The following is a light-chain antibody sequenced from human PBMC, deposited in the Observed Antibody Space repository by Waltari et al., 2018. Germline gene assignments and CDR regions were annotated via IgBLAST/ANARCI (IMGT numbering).Light chain of an antibody. CDR3: HQYYSSPWT. CDR2: WAS. CDR1: QSVLYSSNNNNC. J-gene: IGKJ1*01. Sequence: DLVMTQSPDSLAVSLGERATINCKSSQSVLYSSNNNNCLAWYQQKPGQPPKLLIYWASTGESGVLDRFSGSGSGTDFTLTISSLQAEDVAVYYCHQYYSSPWTFGQGTKVEI. V-gene: IGKV4-1*01.